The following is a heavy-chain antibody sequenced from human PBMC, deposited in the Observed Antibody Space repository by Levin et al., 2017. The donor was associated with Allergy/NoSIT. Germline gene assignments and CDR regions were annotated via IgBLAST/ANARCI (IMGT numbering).Heavy chain of an antibody. CDR2: ISYSGST. V-gene: IGHV4-31*11. Sequence: SETLSLTCAVSGGSISSGVYYWSWIRQHPGKGLEWIGYISYSGSTYDNPSLQSRVTISVDTSKNQFSLRLSSVTAADTAVYYCARARPGYSSSSFSDDYAMDVWGQGTTVTVSS. J-gene: IGHJ6*02. D-gene: IGHD6-13*01. CDR1: GGSISSGVYY. CDR3: ARARPGYSSSSFSDDYAMDV.